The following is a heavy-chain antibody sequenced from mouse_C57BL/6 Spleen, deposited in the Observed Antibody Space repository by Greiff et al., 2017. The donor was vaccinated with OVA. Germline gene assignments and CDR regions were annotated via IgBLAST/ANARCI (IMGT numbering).Heavy chain of an antibody. D-gene: IGHD3-1*01. Sequence: EVQLQQSGAELVRPGASVKLSCTASGFNIKDYYMHWVKQRPEQGLEWIGRIDPEDGDTEYAPKFQGKATMTADTSFNTAYLQLSSLTSEDTAVYYCTTSGGILWFAYWGQGTLVTVSA. CDR2: IDPEDGDT. CDR3: TTSGGILWFAY. J-gene: IGHJ3*01. CDR1: GFNIKDYY. V-gene: IGHV14-1*01.